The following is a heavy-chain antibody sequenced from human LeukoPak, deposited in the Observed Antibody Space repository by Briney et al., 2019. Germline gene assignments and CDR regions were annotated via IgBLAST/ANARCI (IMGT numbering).Heavy chain of an antibody. V-gene: IGHV4-4*02. CDR2: IYHSGST. D-gene: IGHD6-19*01. Sequence: KASETLSLTCAVSGGSISSSNWWSWVRQPPGKGLEWIGEIYHSGSTNYNPSLKSRVTISVDKSKNQFSLKLSSVTAADTAVYYCASYSGWYFDWYLDLWGRGTLVTVSS. J-gene: IGHJ2*01. CDR1: GGSISSSNW. CDR3: ASYSGWYFDWYLDL.